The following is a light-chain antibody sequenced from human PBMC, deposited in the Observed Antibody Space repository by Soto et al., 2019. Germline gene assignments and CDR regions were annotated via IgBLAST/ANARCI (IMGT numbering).Light chain of an antibody. V-gene: IGKV3-20*01. CDR2: AAS. CDR3: QQYGNSPWT. J-gene: IGKJ1*01. Sequence: EIVLTQSPDTLSLSPGERATLSCRASQSVSSNYLAWYQQKPGQAPRLLIHAASRRATGIPDRFSGSGSGTDFTLTISRLEPEDFVVYYCQQYGNSPWTFGQGTKVE. CDR1: QSVSSNY.